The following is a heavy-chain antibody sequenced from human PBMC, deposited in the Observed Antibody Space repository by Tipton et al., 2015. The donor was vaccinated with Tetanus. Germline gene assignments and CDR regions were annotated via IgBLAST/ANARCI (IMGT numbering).Heavy chain of an antibody. V-gene: IGHV3-23*03. CDR3: ASRQGGWRPGGLDS. CDR2: IYSGNSST. D-gene: IGHD3-16*01. J-gene: IGHJ5*01. CDR1: GFNLNNYA. Sequence: SLRLSCAASGFNLNNYAMSWVRQAPGKALEWVSVIYSGNSSTYYADSVKGRFTISRDDSKNTVFLQMNSLRVEDTAIYYCASRQGGWRPGGLDSWGQGTLVTVSS.